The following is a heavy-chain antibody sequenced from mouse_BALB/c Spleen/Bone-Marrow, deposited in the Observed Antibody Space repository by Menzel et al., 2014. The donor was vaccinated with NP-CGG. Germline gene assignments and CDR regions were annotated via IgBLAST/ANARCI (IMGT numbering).Heavy chain of an antibody. Sequence: EVNLVESGGGLVQPGGSLKLSCAASGFDFSRYWMSWVRRAPGKGLEWIGEINPDSSTINYTPSLKDKFIISRDNAKNTLYLQMSKVRSEDTALYYCAKLNYYGSLFVWGAGTTVTVSS. CDR1: GFDFSRYW. CDR2: INPDSSTI. V-gene: IGHV4-1*02. D-gene: IGHD1-1*01. CDR3: AKLNYYGSLFV. J-gene: IGHJ1*01.